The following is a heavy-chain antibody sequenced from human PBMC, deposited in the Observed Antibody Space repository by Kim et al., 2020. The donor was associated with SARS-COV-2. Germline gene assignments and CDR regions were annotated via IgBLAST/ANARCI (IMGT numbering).Heavy chain of an antibody. CDR3: ARDRTGATAGRGGWSDP. Sequence: GGSLRPSCAASGFTFSNYAMSWVRQAPGKGLEWVSSISGSGSSTFYADSVKGRFTISRDNSKDTLYVQMNSLRVDDTALYYCARDRTGATAGRGGWSDP. D-gene: IGHD1-26*01. CDR2: ISGSGSST. J-gene: IGHJ5*02. CDR1: GFTFSNYA. V-gene: IGHV3-23*01.